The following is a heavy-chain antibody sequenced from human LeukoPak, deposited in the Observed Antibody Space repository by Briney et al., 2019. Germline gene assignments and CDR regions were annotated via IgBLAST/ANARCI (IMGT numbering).Heavy chain of an antibody. CDR2: IIPMFGTA. CDR3: ASGRTDIVVVPATLRNYFFDY. V-gene: IGHV1-69*06. J-gene: IGHJ4*02. D-gene: IGHD2-2*01. Sequence: GASVKVSCKVSGYTLTELSMHWVRQAPGQGLEWMGGIIPMFGTANYAQKFQGRVTISADKSTSTAYMELSSLRSEDTAVYYCASGRTDIVVVPATLRNYFFDYWGQGTLVTVSS. CDR1: GYTLTELS.